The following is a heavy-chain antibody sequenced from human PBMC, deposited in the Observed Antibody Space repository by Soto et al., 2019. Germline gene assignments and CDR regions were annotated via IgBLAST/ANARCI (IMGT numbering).Heavy chain of an antibody. CDR3: ARYPAAGTGP. CDR2: ISGSGGST. V-gene: IGHV3-23*01. CDR1: GFTFSSYA. Sequence: GGSLRLSCAASGFTFSSYAMSWVRQAPGKGLEWVSAISGSGGSTYYADSVKGRLTISRDNAKNSLYLQMNSLRAEDTAVYYCARYPAAGTGPWGQGTLVTVSS. D-gene: IGHD6-13*01. J-gene: IGHJ5*02.